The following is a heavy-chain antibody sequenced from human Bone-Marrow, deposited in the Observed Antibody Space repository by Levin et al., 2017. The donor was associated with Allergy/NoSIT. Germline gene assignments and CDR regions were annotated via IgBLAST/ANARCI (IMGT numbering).Heavy chain of an antibody. Sequence: GESLKISCKASGYTFTSYGISWVRQAPGQGLEWMGWISAYNGNTNYAQKLQGRVTMTTDTSTSTAYMELRSLRSDDTAVYYCARVYSSSWHYLYDYYGMDVWGQGTTVTVSS. D-gene: IGHD6-13*01. J-gene: IGHJ6*02. CDR3: ARVYSSSWHYLYDYYGMDV. V-gene: IGHV1-18*01. CDR1: GYTFTSYG. CDR2: ISAYNGNT.